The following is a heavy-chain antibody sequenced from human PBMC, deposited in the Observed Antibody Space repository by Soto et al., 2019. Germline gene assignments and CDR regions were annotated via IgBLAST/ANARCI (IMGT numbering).Heavy chain of an antibody. CDR2: INHSGST. CDR1: GGSFSGYY. V-gene: IGHV4-34*01. J-gene: IGHJ4*02. Sequence: SETLSLTCAVYGGSFSGYYWSWIRQPPGKGLEWIGEINHSGSTNYNPSLKSRVTISVDTSKNQFSLKLSSVTAADTAVYYCARGDLWFGERYPMSFDYWGQGTLVTVSS. D-gene: IGHD3-10*01. CDR3: ARGDLWFGERYPMSFDY.